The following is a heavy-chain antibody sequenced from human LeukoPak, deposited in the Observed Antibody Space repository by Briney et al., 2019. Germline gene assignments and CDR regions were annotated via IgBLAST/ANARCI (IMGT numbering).Heavy chain of an antibody. CDR3: ARSQVIIFGYYNMDV. CDR1: GFTFSNYW. J-gene: IGHJ6*03. D-gene: IGHD3-10*01. Sequence: QSGGFLRLSCVVSGFTFSNYWMHWVRQAPGKGLEWASYISSSSSTIYYADSVKGRFTISRDNAKNSLYLQMNSLRAEDTAVYYCARSQVIIFGYYNMDVWGKGTTVTVSS. V-gene: IGHV3-48*01. CDR2: ISSSSSTI.